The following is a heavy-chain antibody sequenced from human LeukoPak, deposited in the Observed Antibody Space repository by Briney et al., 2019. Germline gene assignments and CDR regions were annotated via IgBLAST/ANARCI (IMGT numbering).Heavy chain of an antibody. Sequence: SVKVSCKASGGTFSSYAISWVRQAPGQGLEWKGRIIPILGIANYAQKFQGRVTITADESTSTAYMELSSLRSDDTGVYYCTRDQDDIPYYWGQGTLVTVSS. CDR1: GGTFSSYA. V-gene: IGHV1-69*04. CDR2: IIPILGIA. D-gene: IGHD3-9*01. CDR3: TRDQDDIPYY. J-gene: IGHJ4*02.